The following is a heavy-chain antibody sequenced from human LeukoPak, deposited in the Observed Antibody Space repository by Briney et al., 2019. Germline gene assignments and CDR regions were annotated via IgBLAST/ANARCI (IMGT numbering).Heavy chain of an antibody. Sequence: SVKVSCKASGFPFTSSARQWVRQARGQRLEWIGWIVVGCGNTNYAQKFQERVTITRDMSTSTAYMGPSSLRSEDTAVYYCAAPTMYYYDSIGLRWGQGTLVTVSS. J-gene: IGHJ4*02. CDR1: GFPFTSSA. V-gene: IGHV1-58*02. CDR2: IVVGCGNT. D-gene: IGHD3-22*01. CDR3: AAPTMYYYDSIGLR.